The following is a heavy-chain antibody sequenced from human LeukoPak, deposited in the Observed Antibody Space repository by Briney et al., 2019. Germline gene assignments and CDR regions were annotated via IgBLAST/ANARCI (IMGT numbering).Heavy chain of an antibody. CDR1: GGTFSSYA. CDR2: IIPIFGTA. V-gene: IGHV1-69*13. J-gene: IGHJ4*02. D-gene: IGHD4-17*01. Sequence: VASVTVSCKASGGTFSSYAISWVRQAPGQGLEWMGGIIPIFGTANYAQKFQGRVTITADESTSTAYMELSSLRSEDTAVYYCVRGGGPDYGDYTFDYWGQGTLVTVSS. CDR3: VRGGGPDYGDYTFDY.